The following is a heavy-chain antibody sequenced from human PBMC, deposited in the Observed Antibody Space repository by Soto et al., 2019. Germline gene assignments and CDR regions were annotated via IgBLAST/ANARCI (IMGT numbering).Heavy chain of an antibody. CDR3: ARDCGKGYGMDV. J-gene: IGHJ6*02. CDR1: GFTFSNYN. Sequence: GGSLRLSCVASGFTFSNYNMSWVRQAPGKGLEWVSYLSSRSSTIYYANSVKGRFTISRDNAKNSLYLQMNSLRDEDTAVYYCARDCGKGYGMDVWGQGTTVTVSS. CDR2: LSSRSSTI. V-gene: IGHV3-48*02.